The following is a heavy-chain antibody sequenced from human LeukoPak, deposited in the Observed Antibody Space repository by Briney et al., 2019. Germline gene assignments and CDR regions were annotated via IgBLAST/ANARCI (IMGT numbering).Heavy chain of an antibody. CDR1: GFTFSNYW. D-gene: IGHD3-22*01. Sequence: GGSLRLSCAASGFTFSNYWMSWVRQAPGKGLERVGSINQDGRAKYYVDSVKGRFTISRDNAKNSVYLQMNSLRDEDTAVYYCASSHDSSGNDWGQGTLVTVSS. CDR3: ASSHDSSGND. CDR2: INQDGRAK. J-gene: IGHJ4*02. V-gene: IGHV3-7*01.